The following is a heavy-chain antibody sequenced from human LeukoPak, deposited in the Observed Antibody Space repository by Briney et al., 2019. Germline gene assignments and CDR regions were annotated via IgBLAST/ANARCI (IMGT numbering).Heavy chain of an antibody. CDR3: AREEDIVVVPAAIHYYYGMDV. D-gene: IGHD2-2*02. CDR1: GGTFSSYA. V-gene: IGHV1-69*01. J-gene: IGHJ6*02. CDR2: IIPIFGTA. Sequence: SVKVSCKASGGTFSSYAISWVRQAPGQGLEWMGGIIPIFGTANYAQKFQGRVTITADESTSTAYMELSSLRSEDTAVYYCAREEDIVVVPAAIHYYYGMDVWGQGTTVTVSS.